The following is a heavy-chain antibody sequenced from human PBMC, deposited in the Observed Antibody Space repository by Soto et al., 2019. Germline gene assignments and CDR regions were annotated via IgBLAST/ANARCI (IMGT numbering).Heavy chain of an antibody. D-gene: IGHD2-2*02. CDR3: ATIIGYRSSTSCYSLGNLDY. CDR1: GGTFSSYA. V-gene: IGHV1-69*01. J-gene: IGHJ4*02. Sequence: QVQLVQSGAEVKKPGSSVKVSCKASGGTFSSYAISWVRQAPGQGLEWMGGIIPIFGTANYAQKFQGRVTITADESTSTAYMELSSLRSEDTAVYYCATIIGYRSSTSCYSLGNLDYWGQGTLVTVSS. CDR2: IIPIFGTA.